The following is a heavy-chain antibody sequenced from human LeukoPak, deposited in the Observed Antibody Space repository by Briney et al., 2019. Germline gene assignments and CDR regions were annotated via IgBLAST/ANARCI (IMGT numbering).Heavy chain of an antibody. CDR3: AREYGELDY. V-gene: IGHV4-4*07. D-gene: IGHD4-17*01. J-gene: IGHJ4*02. Sequence: KPSETLSLTCIVSGCSISGFYWSWIRQPPGKGLEWIGRIYPSGGTNYNPSLKSRVTMSTDTSKNQFSLKLRSVTAADTAVYYCAREYGELDYWGQGTLVTVPS. CDR1: GCSISGFY. CDR2: IYPSGGT.